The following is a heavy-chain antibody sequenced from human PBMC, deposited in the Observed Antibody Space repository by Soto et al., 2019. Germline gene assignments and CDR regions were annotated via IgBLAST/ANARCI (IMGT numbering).Heavy chain of an antibody. CDR2: IIPIFGTA. D-gene: IGHD3-22*01. CDR1: GGTFSSYA. CDR3: ARARKRYYDSSGYYAYYYYGMDV. Sequence: WASVKVSCKASGGTFSSYAISWVRQAPGQGLEWMGGIIPIFGTANYAQKFQGRVTITADKSTSTAYMELSSLRSEDTAVYYCARARKRYYDSSGYYAYYYYGMDVWGQGTTVTVSS. V-gene: IGHV1-69*06. J-gene: IGHJ6*02.